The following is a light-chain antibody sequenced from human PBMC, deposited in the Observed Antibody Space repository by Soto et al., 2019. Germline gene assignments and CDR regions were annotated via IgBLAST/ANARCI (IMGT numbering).Light chain of an antibody. CDR2: KAS. Sequence: DVPMTQSPSTLSASVGDTVTITCRASQSTFTWLAWYQQKPGKSPKLLIYKASILDSGVPSRFRGSGSGTEFTLTIPGVQPDDLATYYCQQYNRYPKTFGPGTKLEL. J-gene: IGKJ2*01. V-gene: IGKV1-5*03. CDR3: QQYNRYPKT. CDR1: QSTFTW.